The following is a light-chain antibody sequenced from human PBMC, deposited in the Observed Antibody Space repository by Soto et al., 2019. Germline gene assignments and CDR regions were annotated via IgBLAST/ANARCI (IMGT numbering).Light chain of an antibody. J-gene: IGKJ1*01. Sequence: EIVMTQSPATLSVSPGERATLSCRASQSVSSNLAWYRQKPGQAPRLLIYATSTRATGIPARFSGSGSGTEFTLTISSLQSEDFAVYYCQQYNNWPLSFGQGTKVDI. CDR2: ATS. CDR3: QQYNNWPLS. CDR1: QSVSSN. V-gene: IGKV3D-15*01.